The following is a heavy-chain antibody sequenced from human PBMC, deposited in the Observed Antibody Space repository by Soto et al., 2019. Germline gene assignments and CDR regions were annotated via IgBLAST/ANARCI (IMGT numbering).Heavy chain of an antibody. CDR3: ARVPEEVVAATGEGYFDY. J-gene: IGHJ4*02. D-gene: IGHD2-15*01. Sequence: SVKVSCKASGGTFSSYAISWVRQAPGQGLEWMGGIIPIFGTANYAQKFQGRVTITANESTSTAYMELSSPRSEDTAVYYCARVPEEVVAATGEGYFDYWGQGTLVTVSS. V-gene: IGHV1-69*13. CDR1: GGTFSSYA. CDR2: IIPIFGTA.